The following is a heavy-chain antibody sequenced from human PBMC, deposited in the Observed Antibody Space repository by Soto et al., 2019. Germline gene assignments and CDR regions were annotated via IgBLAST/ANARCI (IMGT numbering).Heavy chain of an antibody. CDR1: GYTLTELS. CDR2: FDPEDGET. V-gene: IGHV1-24*01. J-gene: IGHJ6*02. CDR3: AGYCSSTSCYTVAKGGYYYGMDV. D-gene: IGHD2-2*02. Sequence: GESLKISCKVSGYTLTELSMHWVRQAPGKGLEWMGGFDPEDGETIYAQKFQGRVTMTEDTSTDTAYMELSSLRSEDTAVYYCAGYCSSTSCYTVAKGGYYYGMDVWGQGTTVTVSS.